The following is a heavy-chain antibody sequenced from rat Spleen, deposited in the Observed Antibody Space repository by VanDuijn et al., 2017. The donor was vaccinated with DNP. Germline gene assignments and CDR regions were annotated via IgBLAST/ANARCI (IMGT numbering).Heavy chain of an antibody. J-gene: IGHJ4*01. V-gene: IGHV4-2*01. D-gene: IGHD2-2*01. Sequence: EVKLVESGGGLVQPGRSLKLSCVASGFNFNDYWMGWVRQAPGKGLEWIGQINKDSRKINYIPSLKDKFTISRDNAQKTLYLQMSKLGSEDTAIYYCVREDKGVDAWGQGASVTVSS. CDR1: GFNFNDYW. CDR2: INKDSRKI. CDR3: VREDKGVDA.